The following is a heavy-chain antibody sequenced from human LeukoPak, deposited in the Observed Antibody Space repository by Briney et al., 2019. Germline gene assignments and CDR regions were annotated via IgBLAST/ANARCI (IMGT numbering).Heavy chain of an antibody. CDR1: GYGFTTYW. V-gene: IGHV5-51*01. CDR2: IYPGDSDT. D-gene: IGHD3-9*01. Sequence: GESLKISCEASGYGFTTYWITWVRQMPGKGLEWMGIIYPGDSDTRYSPSFQGQVTISADKSISTAYLQWSSLKASDTAMYYCARQGAPYYDILTGYYGVPNWFDPWGQGTLVTVSS. CDR3: ARQGAPYYDILTGYYGVPNWFDP. J-gene: IGHJ5*02.